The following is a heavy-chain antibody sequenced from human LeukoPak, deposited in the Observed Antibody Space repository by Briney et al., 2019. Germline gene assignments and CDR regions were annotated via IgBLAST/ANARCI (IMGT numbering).Heavy chain of an antibody. CDR3: AKRSDYGDNGNYFDY. J-gene: IGHJ4*02. Sequence: GRSLRLSCAASGFTFSSYGMSWVRQAPGKGLEWVSLISGRDSNTYYADSVEGRFIISRDNSKNTLYLQMNSLRAEDTAVYYCAKRSDYGDNGNYFDYWGQGTPVTVSS. D-gene: IGHD4-23*01. CDR2: ISGRDSNT. V-gene: IGHV3-23*01. CDR1: GFTFSSYG.